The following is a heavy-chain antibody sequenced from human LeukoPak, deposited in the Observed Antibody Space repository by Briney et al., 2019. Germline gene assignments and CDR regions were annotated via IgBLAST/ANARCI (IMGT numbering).Heavy chain of an antibody. CDR2: INHSGST. Sequence: SETLSLTCAVYGGSFSGYYWSWIRQPPGKGLEWIGEINHSGSTNYNPSLKSRVTISVDTSKNQFSLKLSSVTAADTAVYYCARQYSSSWYSPFDYWGQGTLVTVSS. J-gene: IGHJ4*02. V-gene: IGHV4-34*01. D-gene: IGHD6-13*01. CDR3: ARQYSSSWYSPFDY. CDR1: GGSFSGYY.